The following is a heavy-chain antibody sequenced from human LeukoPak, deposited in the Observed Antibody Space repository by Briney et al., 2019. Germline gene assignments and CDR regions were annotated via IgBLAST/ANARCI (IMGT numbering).Heavy chain of an antibody. CDR1: GYTFTSYY. CDR3: AREGGYRSGGNCSGSAFDI. CDR2: INPSGGST. J-gene: IGHJ3*02. V-gene: IGHV1-46*03. Sequence: ASVKVSCKASGYTFTSYYMHWVRQAPGQGLEWMGIINPSGGSTSYAQKFQGRVTMIRDTSTSTVYMELSSLRSEDTAVYYCAREGGYRSGGNCSGSAFDIWGQGTMVTVSS. D-gene: IGHD2-15*01.